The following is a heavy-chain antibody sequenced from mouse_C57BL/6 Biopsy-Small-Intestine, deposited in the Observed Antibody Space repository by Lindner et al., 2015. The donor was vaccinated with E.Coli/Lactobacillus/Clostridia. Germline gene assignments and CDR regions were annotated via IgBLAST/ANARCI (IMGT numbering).Heavy chain of an antibody. CDR3: ASDGWGY. D-gene: IGHD2-3*01. V-gene: IGHV1-81*01. Sequence: VQLQESGAELARPGASVKLSCKASGYTFTSYGISWVKQRTGQGLEWIGEILPGSGSTNYNEKFKGKATFTADTSSNTAYMQLSSLTTEDSAIYYCASDGWGYWGQGTTLTVSS. CDR2: ILPGSGST. CDR1: GYTFTSYG. J-gene: IGHJ2*01.